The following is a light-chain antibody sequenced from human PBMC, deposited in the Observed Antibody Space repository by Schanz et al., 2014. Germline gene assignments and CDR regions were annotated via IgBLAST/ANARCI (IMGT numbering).Light chain of an antibody. CDR1: QSVLYSSNNKNY. Sequence: DIVMTQSPDSLAVSLGERATINCKSSQSVLYSSNNKNYLAWYQQKPGQPPKLLIYWASTRESGVPARFSGSGSGTDFTLTISGLQAEDVAVYYCQQYYSIPLTFGGGTKVEIK. CDR2: WAS. J-gene: IGKJ4*01. CDR3: QQYYSIPLT. V-gene: IGKV4-1*01.